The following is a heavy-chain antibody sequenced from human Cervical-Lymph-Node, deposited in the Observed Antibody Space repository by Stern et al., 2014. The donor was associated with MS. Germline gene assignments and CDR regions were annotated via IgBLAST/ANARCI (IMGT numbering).Heavy chain of an antibody. CDR1: GG. V-gene: IGHV1-69*06. D-gene: IGHD3-10*01. Sequence: QVQLVQSGADVKKPGSSLRVSCKASGGISWLRQAPGQGLEWMGGIIPFVGTANYAQNFQGRLTIIADTSTNTTSMELSSLRFDDTAVYYCARGAGDNWFDPWGQGTLVSVSS. CDR2: IIPFVGTA. J-gene: IGHJ5*02. CDR3: ARGAGDNWFDP.